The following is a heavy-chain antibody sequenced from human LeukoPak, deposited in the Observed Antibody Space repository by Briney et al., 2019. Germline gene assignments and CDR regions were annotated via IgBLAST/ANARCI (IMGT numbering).Heavy chain of an antibody. CDR3: ARGRDCSGGNCWIDY. D-gene: IGHD2-15*01. V-gene: IGHV1-8*01. Sequence: GASVKVSCKASGYTFTSYDINWVRQATGQGLEWRGWMNPNSGNTGYAQKFQGRVTMTRKTSISTAYMELSSLRSEDTAVYYCARGRDCSGGNCWIDYWGQGTLVTVSS. J-gene: IGHJ4*02. CDR1: GYTFTSYD. CDR2: MNPNSGNT.